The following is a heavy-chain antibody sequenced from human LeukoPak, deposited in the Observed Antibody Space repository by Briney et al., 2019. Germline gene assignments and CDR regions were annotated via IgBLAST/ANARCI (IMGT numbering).Heavy chain of an antibody. CDR2: ISGAGRST. Sequence: PGGSLRLSCAASGFTFSSYGMTWVRQAPGKGLEWVSVISGAGRSTYYADSVKGRFTISRDNSKNTLYLQMNSLRAEDTAVYYCAKDAEMYYYGSGIDYWGQGTLVTVSS. J-gene: IGHJ4*02. V-gene: IGHV3-23*01. CDR3: AKDAEMYYYGSGIDY. CDR1: GFTFSSYG. D-gene: IGHD3-10*01.